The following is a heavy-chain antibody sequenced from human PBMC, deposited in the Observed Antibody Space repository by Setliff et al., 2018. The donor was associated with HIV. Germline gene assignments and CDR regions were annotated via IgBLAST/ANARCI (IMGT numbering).Heavy chain of an antibody. CDR1: GFTLSSYS. D-gene: IGHD3-9*01. J-gene: IGHJ4*02. Sequence: GGSLRLSCEASGFTLSSYSINWVRQAPGKGLEWVSYIGSSSSPIYYADSVKGRFTISRDNAKNSLFLQVNRLRAEDTAVYYCARVIIVLRSSDWSYYFDYWGQGTLVTVSS. CDR3: ARVIIVLRSSDWSYYFDY. V-gene: IGHV3-48*01. CDR2: IGSSSSPI.